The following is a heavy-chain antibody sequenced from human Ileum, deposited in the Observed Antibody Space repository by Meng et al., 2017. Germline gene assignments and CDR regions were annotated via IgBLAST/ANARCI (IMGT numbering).Heavy chain of an antibody. CDR1: GDSISSRDW. V-gene: IGHV4-4*02. Sequence: VPLPESGPGLVKLSGTPSLTCAVSGDSISSRDWWSWVRQPPGKGLEWIGEISQESGRTNYNPSLKSRVTISLDKSKNQFSLNLNSVTAADTAVYYCVRNEGYSLGDWGQGTLVTVSS. J-gene: IGHJ4*02. D-gene: IGHD2-21*01. CDR2: ISQESGRT. CDR3: VRNEGYSLGD.